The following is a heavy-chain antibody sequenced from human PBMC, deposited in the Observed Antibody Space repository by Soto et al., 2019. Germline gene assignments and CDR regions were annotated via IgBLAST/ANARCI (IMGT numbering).Heavy chain of an antibody. D-gene: IGHD4-17*01. Sequence: QVQLVQSGAEVKKPGASVKVSCKASGYTFTGYYMHWVRQAPGQGLEWMGWINPNSGGTNYAQKCQGWVTMTRDTSISTAYMELSRLRSDDTAVYYCARERGSTTVTTYYFDYWGQGTLVTVSS. J-gene: IGHJ4*02. CDR2: INPNSGGT. CDR1: GYTFTGYY. V-gene: IGHV1-2*04. CDR3: ARERGSTTVTTYYFDY.